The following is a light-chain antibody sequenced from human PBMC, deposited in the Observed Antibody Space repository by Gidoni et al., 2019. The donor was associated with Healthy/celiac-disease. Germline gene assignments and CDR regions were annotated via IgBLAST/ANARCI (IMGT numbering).Light chain of an antibody. Sequence: IVLTQSPATLSLSPGERATLSCRASQSVSSSLAWYQQKHGQAPRLLIYDASNRATDIPARFSGSGSGTEFTLTISSREPEDFAVYYCQQRSNWPPMYTFGQGTKLEIK. J-gene: IGKJ2*01. CDR3: QQRSNWPPMYT. CDR2: DAS. V-gene: IGKV3-11*01. CDR1: QSVSSS.